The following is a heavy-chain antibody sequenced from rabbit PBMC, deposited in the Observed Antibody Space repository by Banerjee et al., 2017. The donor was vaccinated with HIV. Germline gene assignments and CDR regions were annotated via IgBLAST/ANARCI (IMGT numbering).Heavy chain of an antibody. CDR3: ARAAYAGHGYAGAFNL. CDR2: IDADDRSA. D-gene: IGHD6-1*01. J-gene: IGHJ4*01. CDR1: GFSFSGYD. V-gene: IGHV1S40*01. Sequence: QSLEESGGDLVKPGASLTLTCTASGFSFSGYDMCWVRQAPGKGLEWIGDIDADDRSADYANWVNGRFTISSDNAQNTVDLQMNSLTAADTATYFCARAAYAGHGYAGAFNLWGPGTLVTVS.